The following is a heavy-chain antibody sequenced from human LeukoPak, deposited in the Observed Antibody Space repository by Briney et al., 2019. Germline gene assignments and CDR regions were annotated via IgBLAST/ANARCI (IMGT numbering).Heavy chain of an antibody. Sequence: GGSLRLSCAASGFTFSNAWMSWVRQAPGKGLEWVGRIKSKTDGGTTDYAAPVKGRFTISRDDSKNTLYLQMNSLKTEDTAVYYCARESPYYDILTGYYYYYYMDVWGKGTTVTVSS. V-gene: IGHV3-15*01. CDR1: GFTFSNAW. CDR2: IKSKTDGGTT. D-gene: IGHD3-9*01. J-gene: IGHJ6*03. CDR3: ARESPYYDILTGYYYYYYMDV.